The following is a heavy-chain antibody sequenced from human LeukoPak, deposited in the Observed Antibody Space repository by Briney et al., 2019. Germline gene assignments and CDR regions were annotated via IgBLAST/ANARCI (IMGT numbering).Heavy chain of an antibody. Sequence: ASVKVSCKASGYTFTGYYMHWVRQAPGQGLEWMGWINPNSGGTNYAQKFQGRVTMTRDTSISTAYMELSRLRSDDTAVYYCARRRGIVGASNFDYWGQETLVTVSS. V-gene: IGHV1-2*02. CDR2: INPNSGGT. CDR3: ARRRGIVGASNFDY. D-gene: IGHD1-26*01. CDR1: GYTFTGYY. J-gene: IGHJ4*02.